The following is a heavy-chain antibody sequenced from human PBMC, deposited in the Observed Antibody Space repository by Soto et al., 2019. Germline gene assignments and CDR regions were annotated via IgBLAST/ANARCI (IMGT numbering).Heavy chain of an antibody. Sequence: GGSLRLSCAASGFTFSSYAVNWVRQAPGKGLEWVAEISGSGTSTYYAPSVKGRFIISSDSSKNTLYLRMYSLRAEDTAMYYCAKSLSALFSLGDFKYWGQGALVTVSS. CDR1: GFTFSSYA. J-gene: IGHJ4*02. CDR3: AKSLSALFSLGDFKY. CDR2: ISGSGTST. V-gene: IGHV3-23*01. D-gene: IGHD2-21*01.